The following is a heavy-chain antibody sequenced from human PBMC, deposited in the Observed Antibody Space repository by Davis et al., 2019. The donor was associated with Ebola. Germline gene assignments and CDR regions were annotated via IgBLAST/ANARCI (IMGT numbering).Heavy chain of an antibody. CDR3: AREWGIAARPYYYYGMDV. V-gene: IGHV1-18*01. Sequence: ASVKVSCKASGYTFTSYGISWVRQAPGQGLEWMGWISAYNGNTNYAQKLQGRVTMTTDTSTSTAYMELRSLRSDDTAVYYCAREWGIAARPYYYYGMDVWGQGTTVTVSS. CDR2: ISAYNGNT. J-gene: IGHJ6*02. D-gene: IGHD6-6*01. CDR1: GYTFTSYG.